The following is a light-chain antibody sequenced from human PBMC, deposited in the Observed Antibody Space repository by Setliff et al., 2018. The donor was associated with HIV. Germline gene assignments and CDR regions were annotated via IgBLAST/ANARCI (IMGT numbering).Light chain of an antibody. V-gene: IGKV4-1*01. J-gene: IGKJ1*01. Sequence: DIVLTQSPDSLAVSLGERATISCKTSQSVLYSYSNKSYLAWYQHRAGQPPRLLIYWASTRESGVPDRFTGSGSGTDFTLTISSLQSEDVAVYYCQHRTCGKGTKVYIK. CDR3: QHRT. CDR2: WAS. CDR1: QSVLYSYSNKSY.